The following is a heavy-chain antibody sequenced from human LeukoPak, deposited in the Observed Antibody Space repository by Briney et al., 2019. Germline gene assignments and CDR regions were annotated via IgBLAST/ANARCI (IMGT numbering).Heavy chain of an antibody. Sequence: SVKVSCKASGGTFSSYAISWVRQAPGQGLEWVGGIIPIFGTANYAQKFQGRVTITADESTSTAYMELSSLRSEDTAVYYCARDIRDCSSTSCYNWFDPWGQGTLVTVSS. CDR2: IIPIFGTA. D-gene: IGHD2-2*01. J-gene: IGHJ5*02. CDR3: ARDIRDCSSTSCYNWFDP. V-gene: IGHV1-69*13. CDR1: GGTFSSYA.